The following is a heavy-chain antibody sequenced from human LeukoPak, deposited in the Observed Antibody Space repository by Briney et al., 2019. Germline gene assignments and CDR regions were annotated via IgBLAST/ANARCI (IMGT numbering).Heavy chain of an antibody. CDR2: INPNSGGT. Sequence: GASVKVSCKASGYTFTGYYTHWVRQAPGQGLEWMGRINPNSGGTNYAQKFQGRVTMTRDTSISTAYMELSRLRSDDTAVYYCARGSGYSYGGFDPWGQGTLVTVSS. D-gene: IGHD5-18*01. CDR1: GYTFTGYY. CDR3: ARGSGYSYGGFDP. V-gene: IGHV1-2*06. J-gene: IGHJ5*02.